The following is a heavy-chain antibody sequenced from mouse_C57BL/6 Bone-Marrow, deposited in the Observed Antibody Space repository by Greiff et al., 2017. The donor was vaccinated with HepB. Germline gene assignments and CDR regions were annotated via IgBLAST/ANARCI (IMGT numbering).Heavy chain of an antibody. Sequence: VQLQQSGPELVKPGASVKISCKASGYAFSSSWMNWVKQRPGKGLEWIGRIYPGDGDTNYNGKFKGKATLTADKSSSTAYMQLSSLTSEDSAVYFCARELLRFAYWGQGTLVTVSA. CDR2: IYPGDGDT. D-gene: IGHD2-12*01. CDR3: ARELLRFAY. CDR1: GYAFSSSW. J-gene: IGHJ3*01. V-gene: IGHV1-82*01.